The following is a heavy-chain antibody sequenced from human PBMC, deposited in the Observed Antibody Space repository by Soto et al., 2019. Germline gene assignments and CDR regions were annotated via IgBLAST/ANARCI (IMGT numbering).Heavy chain of an antibody. CDR2: IYYSGST. V-gene: IGHV4-30-4*01. CDR3: ARVEGIAGAGTYNY. J-gene: IGHJ4*02. D-gene: IGHD6-19*01. Sequence: SETLSLTCTVSGGSISSGDYYWSWIRQPPGKGLEWIGYIYYSGSTYYNPSLKSRVTISVDTSKNQFSLKLSSVTAADTAVYYCARVEGIAGAGTYNYWGQGTLGIVSS. CDR1: GGSISSGDYY.